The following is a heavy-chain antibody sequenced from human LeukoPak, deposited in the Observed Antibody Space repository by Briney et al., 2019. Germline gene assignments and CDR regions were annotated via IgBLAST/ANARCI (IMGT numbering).Heavy chain of an antibody. CDR3: TRDQRAVAGRHYYYMDV. CDR1: GFTFSSYW. J-gene: IGHJ6*03. D-gene: IGHD6-19*01. V-gene: IGHV3-74*01. Sequence: GGSLRLSCAASGFTFSSYWMHWVRQAPGKGLVWVSRINSDGSSTSYADSVKGRFTISRDNAKNTLYLQMNSLRAEDTAVYYCTRDQRAVAGRHYYYMDVWGKGTTVTVSS. CDR2: INSDGSST.